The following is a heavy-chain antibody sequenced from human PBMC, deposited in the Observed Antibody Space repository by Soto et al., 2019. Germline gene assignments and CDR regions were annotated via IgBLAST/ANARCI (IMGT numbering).Heavy chain of an antibody. V-gene: IGHV3-21*04. Sequence: EVQLVESGGGLVKPGGSLRLSCAASGFTFSSYSMNWVRQAPGKGLEWVSSIFISSSYIYYADSVKGRFTISRDNAKNSLYLQMNSLRAEDTAVYYCAKDWEVYAIQKEFDYWGQGTLVTVSS. D-gene: IGHD2-8*01. J-gene: IGHJ4*02. CDR3: AKDWEVYAIQKEFDY. CDR2: IFISSSYI. CDR1: GFTFSSYS.